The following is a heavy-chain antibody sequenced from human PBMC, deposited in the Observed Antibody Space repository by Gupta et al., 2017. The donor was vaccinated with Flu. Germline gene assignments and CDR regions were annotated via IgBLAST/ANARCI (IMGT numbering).Heavy chain of an antibody. V-gene: IGHV3-33*07. CDR3: ARDGFGHYLDY. Sequence: FPFSTYGMYWVRQSPGKGLEWVAIIWYDGSTDKYADSVTGRFTVTRDNSKNMLYLQMNDLRPEDTGVYFCARDGFGHYLDYWGQGTPVTVSS. CDR2: IWYDGSTD. D-gene: IGHD3-16*01. CDR1: FPFSTYG. J-gene: IGHJ4*02.